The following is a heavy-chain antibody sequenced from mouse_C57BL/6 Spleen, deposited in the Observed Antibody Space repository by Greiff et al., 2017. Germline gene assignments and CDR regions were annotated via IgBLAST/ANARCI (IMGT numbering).Heavy chain of an antibody. CDR3: ARWDYYGPGAY. Sequence: QVQLQQPGAELVKPGASVKLSCKASGYTFTSYWMHWVKQRPGRGLEWIGRIDPNSGGTKYNEKFKGKATLTVDKPSSTAYMQRSSLTSEDSAVYYCARWDYYGPGAYWGQGTLVTVSA. J-gene: IGHJ3*01. CDR2: IDPNSGGT. D-gene: IGHD1-1*01. V-gene: IGHV1-72*01. CDR1: GYTFTSYW.